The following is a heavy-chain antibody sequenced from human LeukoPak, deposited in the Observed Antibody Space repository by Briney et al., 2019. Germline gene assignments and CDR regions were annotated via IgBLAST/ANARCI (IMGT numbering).Heavy chain of an antibody. J-gene: IGHJ4*02. CDR1: GFIVSSSY. V-gene: IGHV3-53*01. CDR2: IYSGGST. D-gene: IGHD1-1*01. Sequence: GGSLRLSCAGSGFIVSSSYLSWVRQAPGKGLEWVSVIYSGGSTYYADSVKGRFTISRDISKNTLYLQMNSLRAEDTALYYCARQGNWYEDFDNWGQGTLVTASS. CDR3: ARQGNWYEDFDN.